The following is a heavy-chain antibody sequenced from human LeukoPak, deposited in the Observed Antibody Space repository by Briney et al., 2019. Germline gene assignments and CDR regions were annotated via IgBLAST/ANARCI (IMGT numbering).Heavy chain of an antibody. CDR2: IFTDGRS. CDR1: GFSVTDIY. J-gene: IGHJ4*02. Sequence: GGSLRLSCAASGFSVTDIYMTWVRQAPGKGLEWVAIIFTDGRSYYGDSVKGRSTISRDRSRNTLYLQLNSLRVEDTATYYCARGECTGGSCPEHWGQGTLVTVSS. V-gene: IGHV3-66*02. CDR3: ARGECTGGSCPEH. D-gene: IGHD2-15*01.